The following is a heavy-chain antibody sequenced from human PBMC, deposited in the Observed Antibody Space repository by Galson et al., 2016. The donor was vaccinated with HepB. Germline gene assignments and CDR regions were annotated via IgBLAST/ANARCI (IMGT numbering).Heavy chain of an antibody. J-gene: IGHJ4*02. Sequence: SVKVSCKASGYTFRSYGMSWVRQAPGQGLEWMGWINPYNGKTNYTQTFQGRVTMTTDTSTSTAYLELGSLRSDDTAVYYCATYSSSWYTWGQGTLVTVSS. D-gene: IGHD6-13*01. V-gene: IGHV1-18*04. CDR3: ATYSSSWYT. CDR2: INPYNGKT. CDR1: GYTFRSYG.